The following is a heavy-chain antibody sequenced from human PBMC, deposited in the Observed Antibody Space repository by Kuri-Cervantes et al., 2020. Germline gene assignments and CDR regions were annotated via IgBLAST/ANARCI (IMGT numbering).Heavy chain of an antibody. J-gene: IGHJ5*02. Sequence: ASVKVSCKASGYTFTNYYMRWVRQAPGQGLEWMGIINPIGGSTSYAQKLQGRVTITRDASTSTVYMELNSLRSEDTAVYSCARGRPLYASGPFDHWGQGTLVTVSS. V-gene: IGHV1-46*04. CDR3: ARGRPLYASGPFDH. CDR1: GYTFTNYY. D-gene: IGHD3-10*01. CDR2: INPIGGST.